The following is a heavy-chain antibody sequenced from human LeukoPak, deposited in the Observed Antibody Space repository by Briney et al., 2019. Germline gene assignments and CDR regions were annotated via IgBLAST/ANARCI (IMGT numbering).Heavy chain of an antibody. CDR1: GFTFSSYA. Sequence: PGGSLRLSCAASGFTFSSYAMSWVRQAPGKGLEWVSAISGSDGRLFYADSVKGRFTISRDNSKNTLYLQMNSLRAEDTAVYYCAREAYEWEYHWGYFDYWGQGTLVTVSS. V-gene: IGHV3-23*01. CDR2: ISGSDGRL. J-gene: IGHJ4*02. D-gene: IGHD1-26*01. CDR3: AREAYEWEYHWGYFDY.